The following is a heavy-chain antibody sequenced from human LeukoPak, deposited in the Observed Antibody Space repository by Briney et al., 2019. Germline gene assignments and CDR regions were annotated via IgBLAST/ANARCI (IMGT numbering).Heavy chain of an antibody. D-gene: IGHD3-10*01. V-gene: IGHV3-7*01. CDR1: GFTFSSYA. CDR2: IKQDGSEK. Sequence: GGSLRLSCAASGFTFSSYAMSWVRQAPGKGLEWVANIKQDGSEKYYVDSVKGRFTISRDNAKNSLYLQMNSLRAEDTAVYYCARDLTHITMVRGVITPIIDYWGQGTLVTVSS. CDR3: ARDLTHITMVRGVITPIIDY. J-gene: IGHJ4*02.